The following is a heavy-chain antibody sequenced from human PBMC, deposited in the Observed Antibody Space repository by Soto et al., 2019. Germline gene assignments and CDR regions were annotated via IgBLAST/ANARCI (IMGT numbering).Heavy chain of an antibody. V-gene: IGHV3-30-3*01. D-gene: IGHD3-22*01. CDR2: ISFDGGDE. CDR1: GFIFSGSA. Sequence: QVSLEESGGGVVQPGRSQRLSCVASGFIFSGSAMHWVRQAPGKGLEWVAVISFDGGDEHYADSVKGRFTISRDNSKNTLHLLMNSLRAEDTAVYYCAKDGAPSQWFMDVWGQGTTVTVSS. CDR3: AKDGAPSQWFMDV. J-gene: IGHJ6*02.